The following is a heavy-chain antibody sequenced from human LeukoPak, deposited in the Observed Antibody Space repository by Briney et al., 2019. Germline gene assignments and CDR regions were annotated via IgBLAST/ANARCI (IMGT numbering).Heavy chain of an antibody. CDR2: INDYTGDA. CDR1: GGSFSGYY. Sequence: PSETLSLTCAVYGGSFSGYYWSWIRQPPGKGLEWIGEINDYTGDANYNPSLNSRVSIPLEKSKNQFSLELRSVTAADTAVYYCARGRIAKIVVVHSFSYGMDVWGQGTTVTVSS. CDR3: ARGRIAKIVVVHSFSYGMDV. V-gene: IGHV4-34*01. J-gene: IGHJ6*02. D-gene: IGHD3-22*01.